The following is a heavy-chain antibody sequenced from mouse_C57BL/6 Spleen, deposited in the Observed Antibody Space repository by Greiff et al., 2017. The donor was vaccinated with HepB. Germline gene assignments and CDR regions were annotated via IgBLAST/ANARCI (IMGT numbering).Heavy chain of an antibody. D-gene: IGHD4-1*02. CDR1: GYAFSSSW. J-gene: IGHJ4*01. CDR3: AREQLGRKAMDY. CDR2: IYPGDGDN. Sequence: QVQLQQSGPELVKPGASVKISCKASGYAFSSSWMNWVKQRPGKGLEWIGRIYPGDGDNNYNGKFKGKATLTADKSSSTAYMQLSSLTSEDSAVYFCAREQLGRKAMDYWGQGTSVTVSS. V-gene: IGHV1-82*01.